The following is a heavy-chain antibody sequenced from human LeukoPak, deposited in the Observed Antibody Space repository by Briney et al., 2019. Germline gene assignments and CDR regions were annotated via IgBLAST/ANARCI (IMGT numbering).Heavy chain of an antibody. V-gene: IGHV4-59*08. CDR2: IHYSGIT. CDR1: GGPISNYY. J-gene: IGHJ4*02. Sequence: SETLSLTCSISGGPISNYYRSWIRQPPGKGLEWIGYIHYSGITKYNPSVQSRVAISLDTSKNQFSLKLTSVTAADTAVYYCASSGNYYFTLDYWGQGTLVTVSS. D-gene: IGHD3-10*01. CDR3: ASSGNYYFTLDY.